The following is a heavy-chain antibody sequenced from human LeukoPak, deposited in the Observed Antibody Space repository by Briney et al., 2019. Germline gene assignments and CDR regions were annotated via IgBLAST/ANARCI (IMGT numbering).Heavy chain of an antibody. CDR1: GFSFSSHG. J-gene: IGHJ4*02. V-gene: IGHV3-23*01. Sequence: GGSLRLSCAASGFSFSSHGMSWVRQAPGKGLEWVSGIIGGAGSTYYADSVKGQFTISRDNSKNTLYLKMNSLRAEDTAVYYCAHGSMYQLDYWGQGTLVTVSS. CDR2: IIGGAGST. CDR3: AHGSMYQLDY. D-gene: IGHD2-2*01.